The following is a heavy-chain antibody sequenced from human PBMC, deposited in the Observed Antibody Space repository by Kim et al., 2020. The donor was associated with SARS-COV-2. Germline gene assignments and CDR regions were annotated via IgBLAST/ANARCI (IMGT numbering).Heavy chain of an antibody. CDR3: ASTVGYDSSGYYA. J-gene: IGHJ5*02. D-gene: IGHD3-22*01. Sequence: YIPSLKSRVTISVDTSKNQFSLKLSSVTAADTAVYYCASTVGYDSSGYYAWGQGTLVTVSS. V-gene: IGHV4-30-2*05.